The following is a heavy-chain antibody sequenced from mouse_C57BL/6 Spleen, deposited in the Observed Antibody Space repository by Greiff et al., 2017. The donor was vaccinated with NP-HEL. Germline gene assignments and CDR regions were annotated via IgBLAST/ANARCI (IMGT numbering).Heavy chain of an antibody. CDR1: GYAFSSSW. D-gene: IGHD5-1*01. Sequence: VQLQQSGPELVKPGASVKISCKASGYAFSSSWMNWVKQRPGKGLEWIGRIYPGDGDTNYNGKFKGKATLTADKSSSTAYMQLSSLTSEDSAVYFCARESTNPSFDYWGQGTTVTVSS. CDR2: IYPGDGDT. V-gene: IGHV1-82*01. CDR3: ARESTNPSFDY. J-gene: IGHJ2*01.